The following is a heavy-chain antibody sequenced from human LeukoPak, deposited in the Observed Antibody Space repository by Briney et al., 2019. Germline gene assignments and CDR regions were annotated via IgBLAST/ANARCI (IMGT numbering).Heavy chain of an antibody. V-gene: IGHV1-18*04. CDR1: GYTFTSYY. J-gene: IGHJ4*02. Sequence: ASVKVSCKASGYTFTSYYMHWVRQAPGQGLEWMGWSSAYNGNRRYSQNVQGRVTMTVDTSTDTAYMELRSLRSDDTAMYYCARDLGEDTTMIFFDFWGQGTLVTVSS. D-gene: IGHD5-18*01. CDR2: SSAYNGNR. CDR3: ARDLGEDTTMIFFDF.